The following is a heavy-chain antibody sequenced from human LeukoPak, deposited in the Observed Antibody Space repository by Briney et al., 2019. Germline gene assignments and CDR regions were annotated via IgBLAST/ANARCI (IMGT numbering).Heavy chain of an antibody. J-gene: IGHJ6*02. D-gene: IGHD6-13*01. V-gene: IGHV3-23*01. CDR3: AKERASSSWKGMDV. CDR2: ISGSGGST. CDR1: GFTFTGYA. Sequence: PGGSLRLSCAASGFTFTGYAMSWVRQAPGKGLEWVSAISGSGGSTCYADSVKGRFTIARDNSKNALYLQMNSLRGEDTAVYYCAKERASSSWKGMDVWGRGTTVTVS.